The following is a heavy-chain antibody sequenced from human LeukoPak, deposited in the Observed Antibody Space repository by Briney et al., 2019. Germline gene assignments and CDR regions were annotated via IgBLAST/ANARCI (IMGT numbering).Heavy chain of an antibody. J-gene: IGHJ4*02. CDR3: ARALLPGIAAAATSY. CDR1: GYTFTDYY. D-gene: IGHD6-13*01. Sequence: ASVKVSCKASGYTFTDYYLHWVRQAPGQGLEWMGWINPNSGGTNSAQTFQGRVTMTRDTSITTAYLDLSRLRSDDTAVYYCARALLPGIAAAATSYWGQGTLVTVSS. V-gene: IGHV1-2*02. CDR2: INPNSGGT.